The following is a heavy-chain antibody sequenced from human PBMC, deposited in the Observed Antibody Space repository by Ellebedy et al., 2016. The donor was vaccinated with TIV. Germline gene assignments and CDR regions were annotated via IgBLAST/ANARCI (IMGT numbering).Heavy chain of an antibody. CDR2: IYYSGST. CDR1: GGSISSYY. CDR3: ARGDSGSGWYKSLRGNYYYYYGMDV. V-gene: IGHV4-59*01. D-gene: IGHD6-19*01. J-gene: IGHJ6*02. Sequence: SETLSLTXTVSGGSISSYYWSWIRQPPGKGLEWIGYIYYSGSTNYNPSLKSRVTISVDTSKNQFSLKLSSVTAADTAVYYCARGDSGSGWYKSLRGNYYYYYGMDVWGQGTTVTVSS.